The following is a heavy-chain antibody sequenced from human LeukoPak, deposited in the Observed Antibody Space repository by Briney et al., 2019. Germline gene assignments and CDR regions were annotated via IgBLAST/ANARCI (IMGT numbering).Heavy chain of an antibody. V-gene: IGHV4-59*01. CDR1: GGSFSGYY. CDR3: ARGGWSAFDI. Sequence: PSETLSLTCAVYGGSFSGYYWSWIRQPPGKGLEWIGYIYYSGTTNYNPYLKSRVTISVDTSKNQFSVKLRSVTAADTAVYYCARGGWSAFDIWGQGTMVTVSS. CDR2: IYYSGTT. D-gene: IGHD3-10*01. J-gene: IGHJ3*02.